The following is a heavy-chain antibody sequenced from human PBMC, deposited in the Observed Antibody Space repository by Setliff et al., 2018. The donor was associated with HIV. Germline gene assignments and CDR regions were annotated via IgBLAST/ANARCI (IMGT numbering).Heavy chain of an antibody. J-gene: IGHJ4*02. CDR3: ARVGTGATEYFDY. CDR1: GDSISRSSYY. CDR2: IYYIGIT. V-gene: IGHV4-39*01. D-gene: IGHD1-26*01. Sequence: SETLSLTCTVSGDSISRSSYYWGWIRQPPGKGPEWIGNIYYIGITNYYPSLESRVTISVDTSKNQFSLKVNSVTAADTAVYYCARVGTGATEYFDYWGQGTLVTVSS.